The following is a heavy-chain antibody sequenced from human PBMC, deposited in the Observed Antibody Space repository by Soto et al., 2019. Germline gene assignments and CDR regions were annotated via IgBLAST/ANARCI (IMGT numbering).Heavy chain of an antibody. D-gene: IGHD2-2*02. CDR3: ARALRKYQLLYRYYYYYGMDV. J-gene: IGHJ6*02. V-gene: IGHV3-48*03. CDR2: ISSSGSTI. CDR1: GFTFSSYE. Sequence: SGGSLRLSCAASGFTFSSYEMNWVRQAPGKGLEWVSYISSSGSTIYYADSVKGRFTISRDNAKNSLYLQMNSLRAEDTAVYYCARALRKYQLLYRYYYYYGMDVWGQGTTVTVS.